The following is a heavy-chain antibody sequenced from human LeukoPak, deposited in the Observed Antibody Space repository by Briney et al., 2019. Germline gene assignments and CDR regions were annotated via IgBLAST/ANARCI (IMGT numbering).Heavy chain of an antibody. CDR3: ARDSAIVVVPAATYFDY. V-gene: IGHV4-4*07. J-gene: IGHJ4*02. CDR1: GGSISSYY. CDR2: IYTSGST. D-gene: IGHD2-2*01. Sequence: SETLSLTCTVSGGSISSYYWSWIRQPAGKGLEWIGRIYTSGSTNYNPSLKSRVTMSVDTSKNQFSLKLSSVTAADTAVYYCARDSAIVVVPAATYFDYWGQGTLVTVSS.